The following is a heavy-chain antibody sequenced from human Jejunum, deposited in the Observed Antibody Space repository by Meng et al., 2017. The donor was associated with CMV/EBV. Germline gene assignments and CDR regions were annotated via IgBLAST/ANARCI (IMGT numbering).Heavy chain of an antibody. J-gene: IGHJ4*02. CDR3: ARGNYGFDY. Sequence: LACAASGFPFGAYYMTWVRQAPGKGLEWVSYITGSGDIIYYADSVKGQFTISRDNAKSSLYLEINSLRAEDTAVYYCARGNYGFDYWGQGTLVTVSS. V-gene: IGHV3-11*01. CDR1: GFPFGAYY. CDR2: ITGSGDII. D-gene: IGHD4-17*01.